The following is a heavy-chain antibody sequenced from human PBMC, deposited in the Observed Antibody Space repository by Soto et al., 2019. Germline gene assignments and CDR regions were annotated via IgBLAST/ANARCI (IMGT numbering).Heavy chain of an antibody. J-gene: IGHJ4*02. Sequence: SETLSLTCTVSGDSIRSYYWTWIRQPPGRGLEWIGHVYYGGSTNYNPSLQSRVTISLDTSKNQFSLRLTSMTAADAAVYYCAGEGALATFGVVWGQGTRVTVSS. V-gene: IGHV4-59*01. D-gene: IGHD3-3*01. CDR3: AGEGALATFGVV. CDR2: VYYGGST. CDR1: GDSIRSYY.